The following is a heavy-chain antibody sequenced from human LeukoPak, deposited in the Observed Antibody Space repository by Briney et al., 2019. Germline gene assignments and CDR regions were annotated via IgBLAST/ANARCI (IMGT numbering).Heavy chain of an antibody. J-gene: IGHJ4*02. Sequence: AGGSLRLSCAASGFTFSIYGMSWVRQAPGKGLEWVSAISGSGGRTYYADSVKGRFTISRDSSKNTLYLQMNSLRAADTAVYYCARGSGYSYSFTGRERTKSRLDYWGQGTLVTVSS. D-gene: IGHD5-18*01. CDR2: ISGSGGRT. CDR1: GFTFSIYG. V-gene: IGHV3-23*01. CDR3: ARGSGYSYSFTGRERTKSRLDY.